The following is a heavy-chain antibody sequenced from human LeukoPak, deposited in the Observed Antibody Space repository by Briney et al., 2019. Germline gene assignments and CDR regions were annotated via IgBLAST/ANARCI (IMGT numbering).Heavy chain of an antibody. J-gene: IGHJ3*02. D-gene: IGHD3-22*01. CDR2: ISSRSNYI. CDR3: ARDRAVYSDSRGYYPDAFDI. Sequence: GGSLRLSCAASGFTFSSYDMNWVRQAPGQGLEWVSSISSRSNYIYLADSLKGRFNISRDNAKNSLYLQMNSVRAEDTAMYYCARDRAVYSDSRGYYPDAFDIWGQGTMVTVSS. V-gene: IGHV3-21*01. CDR1: GFTFSSYD.